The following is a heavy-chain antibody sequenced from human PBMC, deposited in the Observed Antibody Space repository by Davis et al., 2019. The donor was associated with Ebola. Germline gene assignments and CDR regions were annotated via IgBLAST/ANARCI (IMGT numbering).Heavy chain of an antibody. CDR1: GYTFTRYG. Sequence: AASVKVSCKASGYTFTRYGISWVRQAPGQGLEWMGWISAFNGNTEYAQELQGRVAMTTDTSTTTAYMELRGLRSDDTAVYYCARVMSMILVGPFDYWGQGTLVTVSS. J-gene: IGHJ4*02. D-gene: IGHD3-22*01. CDR2: ISAFNGNT. CDR3: ARVMSMILVGPFDY. V-gene: IGHV1-18*01.